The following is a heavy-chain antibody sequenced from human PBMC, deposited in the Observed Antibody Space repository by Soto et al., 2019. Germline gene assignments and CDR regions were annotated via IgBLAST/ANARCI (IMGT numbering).Heavy chain of an antibody. D-gene: IGHD5-18*01. CDR2: INPNGGVT. CDR3: ATSVNSAMAFDY. J-gene: IGHJ4*02. CDR1: GYTFTHYY. V-gene: IGHV1-46*01. Sequence: SAKVSFKASGYTFTHYYMHWVRQAPGQGLEWMGIINPNGGVTTYAQKFRAGFTMTRDTSTSTVYMELSSLRSEDSAVYYCATSVNSAMAFDYWGQGTLVTVSS.